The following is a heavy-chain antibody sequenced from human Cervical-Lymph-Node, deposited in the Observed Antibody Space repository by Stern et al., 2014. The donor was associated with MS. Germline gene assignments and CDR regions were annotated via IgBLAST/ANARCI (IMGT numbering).Heavy chain of an antibody. CDR1: EYSFISYA. D-gene: IGHD1-7*01. CDR3: ARVRGSWNYDY. J-gene: IGHJ4*02. CDR2: INAGNGNT. V-gene: IGHV1-3*01. Sequence: QVQLMQSGAEVKKPGASVKVSCKASEYSFISYAMHWVRQAPGQRLEWMGWINAGNGNTRYSQKFQGRVTITRDTSASTAYMELSSLRSEDTAVYYCARVRGSWNYDYWGQGTLVTVSS.